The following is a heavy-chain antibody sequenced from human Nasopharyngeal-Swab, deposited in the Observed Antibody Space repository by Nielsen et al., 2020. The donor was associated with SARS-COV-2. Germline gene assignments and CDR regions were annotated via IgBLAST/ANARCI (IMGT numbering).Heavy chain of an antibody. Sequence: ASVKVSCKASGYTFTGYYIHWVRQAPGQGLEWMGWINPNGGGTNYAQEFQGRVTMTRDTSISTAYMELSRLRSDYTAVYYRARGIADFDYWGQGTLVTVSS. CDR3: ARGIADFDY. CDR2: INPNGGGT. D-gene: IGHD6-13*01. V-gene: IGHV1-2*02. J-gene: IGHJ4*02. CDR1: GYTFTGYY.